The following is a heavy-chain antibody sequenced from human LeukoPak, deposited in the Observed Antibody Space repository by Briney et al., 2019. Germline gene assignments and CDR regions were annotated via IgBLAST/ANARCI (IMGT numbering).Heavy chain of an antibody. CDR2: IYHSGST. J-gene: IGHJ4*02. CDR1: GGSISSSNW. D-gene: IGHD3-9*01. V-gene: IGHV4-4*02. Sequence: SETLSLTCAVSGGSISSSNWWSWVRQPPGKGLEWIGEIYHSGSTNYNPSLMSRVTISVDTSKNQFSLKLSSVTAADTAVYYCARRARVRAELRYFDWLPTYTFDYWGQGTLVTVSS. CDR3: ARRARVRAELRYFDWLPTYTFDY.